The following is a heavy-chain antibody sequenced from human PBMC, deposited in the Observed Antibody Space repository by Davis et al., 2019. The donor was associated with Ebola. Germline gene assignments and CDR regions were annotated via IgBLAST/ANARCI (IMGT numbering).Heavy chain of an antibody. CDR3: AGNYAKSAFDM. CDR2: ISYDGSHE. CDR1: GFTFSNYD. D-gene: IGHD2-8*01. V-gene: IGHV3-30*03. Sequence: GESLKISCAASGFTFSNYDMHWVRQAPGKGLEWVAVISYDGSHEFYADSVKDRFTVSRDDSKNTLYLQMSSLRVDDTALYYCAGNYAKSAFDMWGPGTLVTVSS. J-gene: IGHJ3*02.